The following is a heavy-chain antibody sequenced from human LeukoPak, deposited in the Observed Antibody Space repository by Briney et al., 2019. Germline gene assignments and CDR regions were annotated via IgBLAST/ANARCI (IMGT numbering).Heavy chain of an antibody. J-gene: IGHJ4*02. D-gene: IGHD1-1*01. CDR1: GGSISSSSDY. V-gene: IGHV4-39*01. CDR3: AGRTYSAAYWKHFDY. CDR2: IYYHENT. Sequence: SETLSLTCTVSGGSISSSSDYWGWIRQAPGKGLEWIGSIYYHENTYYNSSLKSRVTISVDTSKNQFSLELNSVTAADTAVYFCAGRTYSAAYWKHFDYWGQGTLVTVSS.